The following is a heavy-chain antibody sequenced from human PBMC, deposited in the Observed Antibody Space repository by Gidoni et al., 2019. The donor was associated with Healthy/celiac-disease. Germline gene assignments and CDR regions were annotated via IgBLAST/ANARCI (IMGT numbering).Heavy chain of an antibody. CDR3: ARDQDTAMVPYYYYGMDV. CDR2: ISSSGSTI. Sequence: QVQLVESGGGLVKPGGSLRLSCPASGFPFSDYYMSWIRQAPGQGLEWVSYISSSGSTIYYADSVKGRFTISRDNAKNSLYLQMNSLRAEDTAVYYCARDQDTAMVPYYYYGMDVWGQGTTVTVSS. CDR1: GFPFSDYY. V-gene: IGHV3-11*01. J-gene: IGHJ6*02. D-gene: IGHD5-18*01.